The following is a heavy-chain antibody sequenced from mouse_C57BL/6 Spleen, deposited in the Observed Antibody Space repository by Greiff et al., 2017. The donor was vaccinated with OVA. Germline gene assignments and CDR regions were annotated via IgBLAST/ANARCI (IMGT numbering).Heavy chain of an antibody. V-gene: IGHV1-82*01. J-gene: IGHJ1*03. CDR1: GYAFSSSW. CDR3: ARGDYGVGYFDG. CDR2: IYPGDGDT. D-gene: IGHD2-4*01. Sequence: VKLVESGPELVKPGASVKISCKASGYAFSSSWMTWVKQRPGKGLEWIGRIYPGDGDTNYNGKFKGKATLTADKSSSTAYMQLSSLTSEDSAVYFCARGDYGVGYFDGWGTGTTVTVSS.